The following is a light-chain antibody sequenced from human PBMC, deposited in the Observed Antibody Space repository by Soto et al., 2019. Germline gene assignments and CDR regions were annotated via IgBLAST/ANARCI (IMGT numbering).Light chain of an antibody. CDR3: AAWGDSLNGYV. CDR2: SNS. CDR1: SPNIGSNI. J-gene: IGLJ1*01. Sequence: QSVLTQPPSASGTPGQRVTISCSGSSPNIGSNIVNWYQQLPGTAPKLLIYSNSQRPSGVPDRFSGSKSGTSASLAIRGLQSDDEADYYCAAWGDSLNGYVFGTGTKVTVL. V-gene: IGLV1-44*01.